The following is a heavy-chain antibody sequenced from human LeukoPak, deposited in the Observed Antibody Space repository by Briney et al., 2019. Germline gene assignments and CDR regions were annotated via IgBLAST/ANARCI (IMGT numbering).Heavy chain of an antibody. CDR3: ARDLTDYGGPPYFQH. Sequence: PSETLSLTCTVSGGSISSYYWSWIRQPAGKGLEWIGRIYTSGSTNYNPSLKSRVTMSVDTSKNQFSLKLSSVTAADTAVYYCARDLTDYGGPPYFQHWGQGTLVTVSS. V-gene: IGHV4-4*07. CDR2: IYTSGST. D-gene: IGHD4/OR15-4a*01. CDR1: GGSISSYY. J-gene: IGHJ1*01.